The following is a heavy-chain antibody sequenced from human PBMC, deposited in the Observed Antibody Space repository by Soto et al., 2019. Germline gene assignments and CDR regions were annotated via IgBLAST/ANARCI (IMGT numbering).Heavy chain of an antibody. V-gene: IGHV1-46*01. D-gene: IGHD6-13*01. Sequence: ASGKVSCKASVFSFIDYCMHWVRQAPGQGLEWMGIINPSGDSRNYAQKLQVRVTMTTDTSTSTAYMELRSLRSDDTAVYYCASDSDIAAPGTIDYWGQGTLVTVSS. CDR1: VFSFIDYC. CDR3: ASDSDIAAPGTIDY. CDR2: INPSGDSR. J-gene: IGHJ4*02.